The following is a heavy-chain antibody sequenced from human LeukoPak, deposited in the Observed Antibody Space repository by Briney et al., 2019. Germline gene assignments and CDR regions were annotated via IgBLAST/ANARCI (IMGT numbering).Heavy chain of an antibody. J-gene: IGHJ4*02. CDR2: IYYSGRT. V-gene: IGHV4-39*07. Sequence: SETLSLTCTVSAGSISSSSYFWGWIRQPPGKGPEWIGTIYYSGRTYYNPSLKSRVTISVDTSMNQFSLRLSSVTAADTAVYYCARGGIPDYWGQGILVTVSS. D-gene: IGHD2-21*01. CDR1: AGSISSSSYF. CDR3: ARGGIPDY.